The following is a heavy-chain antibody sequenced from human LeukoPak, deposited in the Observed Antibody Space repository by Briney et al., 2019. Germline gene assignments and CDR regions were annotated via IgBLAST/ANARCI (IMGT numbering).Heavy chain of an antibody. V-gene: IGHV3-30-3*01. CDR1: GFTFSDYA. Sequence: PGGSLRLSCAASGFTFSDYAMHWVRQAPGKGLEWVALISYDGTNKNYTDSMKGRFTISRDNSKNTLYLQMNSLRAEDTAVYYCAILMGDFDLWGRGTLVTVSS. CDR2: ISYDGTNK. J-gene: IGHJ2*01. CDR3: AILMGDFDL. D-gene: IGHD2-15*01.